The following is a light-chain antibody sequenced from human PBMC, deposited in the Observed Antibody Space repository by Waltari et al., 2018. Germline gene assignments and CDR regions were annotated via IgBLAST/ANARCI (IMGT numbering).Light chain of an antibody. CDR1: SSTIGAGYD. V-gene: IGLV1-40*01. Sequence: QSVLTQPPSVSGAPGQRVTISCTGSSSTIGAGYDVPWYQHLPGTAPKLLIYGNNNRPSGVPDRFSGSKSGTSASLAITGLQAEDEADFYCQSYDSSLSGVVFGGGTKLTVL. CDR3: QSYDSSLSGVV. CDR2: GNN. J-gene: IGLJ2*01.